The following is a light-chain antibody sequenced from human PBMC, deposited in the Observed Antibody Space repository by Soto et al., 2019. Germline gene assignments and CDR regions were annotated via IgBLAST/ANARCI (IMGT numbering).Light chain of an antibody. J-gene: IGLJ1*01. CDR2: LEGSGSY. CDR1: SGHSSYI. CDR3: ETWDSNTRV. V-gene: IGLV4-60*02. Sequence: QSVLTQSSSASASLGSSVKLTCTLSSGHSSYIIAWHQQQPGKAPWYLMKLEGSGSYNKGSGVPDRFSGSSSGADRYLTISNLQFEDEADYYCETWDSNTRVFGTGTKLTVL.